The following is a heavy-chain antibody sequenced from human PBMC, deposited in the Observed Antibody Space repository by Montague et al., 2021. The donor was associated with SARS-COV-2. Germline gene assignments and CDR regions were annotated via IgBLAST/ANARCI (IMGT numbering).Heavy chain of an antibody. CDR1: GSSFNAYF. Sequence: SETLSLTCAVYGSSFNAYFWTCILQLPAKGLEWIVEINHHGSTTYNPSLKSRLTISLDTSKNQFSLILISVTAADAAVYYCARARGGRAVLIITYYYYHGMDVGGQGSTVTVSS. CDR2: INHHGST. CDR3: ARARGGRAVLIITYYYYHGMDV. D-gene: IGHD2-8*01. J-gene: IGHJ6*02. V-gene: IGHV4-34*01.